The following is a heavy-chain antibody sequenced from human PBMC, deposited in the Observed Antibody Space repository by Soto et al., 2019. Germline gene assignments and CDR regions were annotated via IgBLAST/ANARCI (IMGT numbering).Heavy chain of an antibody. D-gene: IGHD6-13*01. Sequence: PSETLSLTCAVNGGSFTGYYGAWIRQSPGKGLEWIGEISHSGRTNYNPSLKSRVTISVDTSKNQFSLKVSSVTAADTGMYYCARNGGSTWYYFDSWGQVTVVTVS. CDR1: GGSFTGYY. V-gene: IGHV4-34*01. J-gene: IGHJ4*02. CDR3: ARNGGSTWYYFDS. CDR2: ISHSGRT.